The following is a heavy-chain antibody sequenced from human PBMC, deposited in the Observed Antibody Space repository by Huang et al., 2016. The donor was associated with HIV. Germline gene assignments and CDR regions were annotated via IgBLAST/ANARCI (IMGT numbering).Heavy chain of an antibody. Sequence: QVQLVQSGAEVKKPGASVKVSCKASGYAFTSYYMHWVRPAPGQGLEWMGIINPSDGSTSYAQKFQGRVTTTRDTSTNTVFMELSSLRSEDTAVYYWARDRDVYDSSGYWGFNYFDYWGQGTLVTVSS. CDR3: ARDRDVYDSSGYWGFNYFDY. D-gene: IGHD3-22*01. J-gene: IGHJ4*02. V-gene: IGHV1-46*01. CDR1: GYAFTSYY. CDR2: INPSDGST.